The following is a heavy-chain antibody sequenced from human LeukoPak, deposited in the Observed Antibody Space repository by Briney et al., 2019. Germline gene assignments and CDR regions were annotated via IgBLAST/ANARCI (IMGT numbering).Heavy chain of an antibody. V-gene: IGHV3-73*01. CDR3: TSKILWFGEFREFDP. CDR1: GFTFSGSA. D-gene: IGHD3-10*01. J-gene: IGHJ5*02. Sequence: GGSLRLSCAASGFTFSGSAMHWVRQASGKGLEGVGRIRSKANSYATAYAASVKGGFTISRDDSKNTAYLRMNSLKTEDTAVYYCTSKILWFGEFREFDPWGQGTLVTVSS. CDR2: IRSKANSYAT.